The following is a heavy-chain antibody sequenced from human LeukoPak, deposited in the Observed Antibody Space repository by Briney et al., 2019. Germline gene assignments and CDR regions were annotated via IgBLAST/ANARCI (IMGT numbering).Heavy chain of an antibody. V-gene: IGHV4-39*01. CDR3: ARPQDLESDAFDI. J-gene: IGHJ3*02. CDR2: IYYSGST. D-gene: IGHD3-3*01. CDR1: GGSISSSSYY. Sequence: SETLSLTCTVSGGSISSSSYYWGWIRQPPGKGLEWIGSIYYSGSTXYNPSXKSRVTISVDTSKNQFSLKLSSVTAADTAVYYCARPQDLESDAFDIWGQGTMVTVSS.